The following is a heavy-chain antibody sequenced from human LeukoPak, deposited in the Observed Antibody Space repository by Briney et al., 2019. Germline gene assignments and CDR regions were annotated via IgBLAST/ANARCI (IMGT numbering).Heavy chain of an antibody. V-gene: IGHV4-39*01. CDR1: GGSISSSSYY. CDR3: AGVSSGYFPVDY. Sequence: SETLSLTCTVSGGSISSSSYYWGWIRQHPGKGLEWIGSIYYSGSTYYNPSLKSRVTISVDTSKNQFSLKLSSVTAADTAVYYCAGVSSGYFPVDYWGQGTLVTVSS. J-gene: IGHJ4*02. D-gene: IGHD3-22*01. CDR2: IYYSGST.